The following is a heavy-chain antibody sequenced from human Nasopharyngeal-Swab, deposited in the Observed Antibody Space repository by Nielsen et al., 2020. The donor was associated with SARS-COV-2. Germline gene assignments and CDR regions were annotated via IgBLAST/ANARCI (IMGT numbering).Heavy chain of an antibody. J-gene: IGHJ4*02. CDR1: GFTFSSSA. Sequence: GGSLRLSCAASGFTFSSSAMHWVRQAPGKGLEWVAVISYDGSNKYFADSVKGRFTISRDNSKNTLYLQMNSLRAEDTAVYYCASPPLDSCGYYYGFHYWGRGTLVTVSS. CDR3: ASPPLDSCGYYYGFHY. D-gene: IGHD3-22*01. V-gene: IGHV3-30-3*01. CDR2: ISYDGSNK.